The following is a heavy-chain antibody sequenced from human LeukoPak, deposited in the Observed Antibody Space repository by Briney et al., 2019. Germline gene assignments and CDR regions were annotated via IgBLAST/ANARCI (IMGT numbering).Heavy chain of an antibody. CDR2: IIPIFGTA. CDR3: ANSRRRSSGWYEWFDP. D-gene: IGHD6-19*01. V-gene: IGHV1-69*01. Sequence: ASVKVSCKASGGTFSSYAISWVRQAPGQGLEWMGGIIPIFGTANYAQKFQGRVTITADESTSTAYMELSSLRSEDTAVYYCANSRRRSSGWYEWFDPWGQGTLVTVSS. J-gene: IGHJ5*02. CDR1: GGTFSSYA.